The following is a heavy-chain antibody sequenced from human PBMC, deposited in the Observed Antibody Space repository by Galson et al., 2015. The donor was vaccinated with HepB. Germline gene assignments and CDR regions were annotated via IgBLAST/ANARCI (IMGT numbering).Heavy chain of an antibody. D-gene: IGHD3-3*01. Sequence: SVKVSCKGSGDTFTDYYMHWVGQAPGQGLEWMGWISPGAGSTNYAQKFQGRLTMTRDTSISTAYMELSGLRSDDTAVYYCARDRLWRFDSWGQGTLVTVSP. CDR2: ISPGAGST. CDR1: GDTFTDYY. J-gene: IGHJ4*02. CDR3: ARDRLWRFDS. V-gene: IGHV1-2*02.